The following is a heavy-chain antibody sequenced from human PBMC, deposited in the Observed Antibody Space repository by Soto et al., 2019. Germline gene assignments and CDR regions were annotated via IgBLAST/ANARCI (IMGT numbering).Heavy chain of an antibody. D-gene: IGHD1-1*01. J-gene: IGHJ4*02. CDR3: ARGRYGDY. Sequence: QVHLVQSGAEVKKPGASVKVSCKGSGYAFTTYGITWVRQAPGQGLEWMGWISAHNGNTNYAQKLQGRVTVPRDTSTNTAYMELISLIVDDTAVYFFARGRYGDYWGQGALVTVSS. CDR2: ISAHNGNT. V-gene: IGHV1-18*01. CDR1: GYAFTTYG.